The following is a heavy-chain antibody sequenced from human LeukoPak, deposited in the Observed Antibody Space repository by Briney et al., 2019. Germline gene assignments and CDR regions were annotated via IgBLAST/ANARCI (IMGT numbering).Heavy chain of an antibody. CDR1: GGSISSYY. CDR3: ARNRPPLDCSSTSCRPYYYYYYMDV. CDR2: IYTSGST. J-gene: IGHJ6*03. V-gene: IGHV4-4*09. D-gene: IGHD2-2*01. Sequence: SETLSLTCTVSGGSISSYYWSWIRQPPGKGLEWIGYIYTSGSTNYNPSLKSRVTISVDTSKNQFSLKLSSVTAADTAVYYCARNRPPLDCSSTSCRPYYYYYYMDVWGKGTTVTVSS.